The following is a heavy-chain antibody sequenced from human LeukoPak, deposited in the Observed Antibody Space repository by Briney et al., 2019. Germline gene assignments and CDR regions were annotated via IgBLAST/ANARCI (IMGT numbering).Heavy chain of an antibody. CDR1: GGSNSSYY. D-gene: IGHD4-17*01. J-gene: IGHJ4*02. Sequence: SETLSLTCTVSGGSNSSYYWSWIRQPPGKGLEWIGYIYYSGSTNYNPSLKSRVTISVDTSKNQFSLKLSSVTAADTAVYYCARGDYGQYDYWGQGTLVTVSS. CDR2: IYYSGST. CDR3: ARGDYGQYDY. V-gene: IGHV4-59*01.